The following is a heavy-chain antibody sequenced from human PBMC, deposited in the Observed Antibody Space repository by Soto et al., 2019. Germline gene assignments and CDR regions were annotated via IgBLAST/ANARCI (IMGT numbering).Heavy chain of an antibody. CDR3: ARHDIPDYYGSGKPYYYYGMDV. Sequence: GESLKISCKGSGYSFTSYWIGWVRQMPWKGLEWMGIIYPGDSDTRYSPSFQGQVTISADKSISTAYLQWSSLKASDTAMYYCARHDIPDYYGSGKPYYYYGMDVWGQGTTVTVSS. J-gene: IGHJ6*02. V-gene: IGHV5-51*01. CDR1: GYSFTSYW. D-gene: IGHD3-10*01. CDR2: IYPGDSDT.